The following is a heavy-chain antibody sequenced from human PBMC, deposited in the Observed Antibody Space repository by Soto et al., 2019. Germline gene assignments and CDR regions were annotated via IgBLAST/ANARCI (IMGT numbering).Heavy chain of an antibody. CDR3: ARAPLYGASDI. CDR2: INPSGGST. CDR1: GYTFTSYY. Sequence: ASVKVSCKASGYTFTSYYIHWVRQAPGQGLEWMGIINPSGGSTTYAQKFQGRVTMTRDTSTSTVYMELSSLRSEDTAVYYCARAPLYGASDIWGQGTMVTDSS. V-gene: IGHV1-46*03. D-gene: IGHD2-8*01. J-gene: IGHJ3*02.